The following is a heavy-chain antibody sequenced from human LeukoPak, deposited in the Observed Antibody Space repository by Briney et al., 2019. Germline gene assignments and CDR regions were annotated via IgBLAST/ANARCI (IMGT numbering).Heavy chain of an antibody. J-gene: IGHJ4*02. D-gene: IGHD3-9*01. CDR3: AKGPYDILTGYYSGY. CDR2: ISGSGGST. CDR1: GFTFSSYA. Sequence: PGGSLRLSCAASGFTFSSYAMHWVRQAPGKGLEWVSAISGSGGSTYYADSVKGRFTISRDNSKNTLYLQMNSLRAEDTAVYYCAKGPYDILTGYYSGYWGQGTLVTVSS. V-gene: IGHV3-23*01.